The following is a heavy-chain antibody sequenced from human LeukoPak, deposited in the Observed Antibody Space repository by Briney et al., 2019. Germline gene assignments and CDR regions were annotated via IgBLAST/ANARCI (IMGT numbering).Heavy chain of an antibody. CDR2: ISYDGSNK. J-gene: IGHJ4*02. V-gene: IGHV3-30-3*01. D-gene: IGHD4-17*01. CDR1: GFTFSSHA. CDR3: AKGNSYYGDYPWG. Sequence: PGRPRRPSCAPSGFTFSSHAMHWVHQAPGKGLHSVAVISYDGSNKYYADSVKGRFTISRDNSKNTLYLQMNSLRAEDTAVYYCAKGNSYYGDYPWGWGQGTLVTVSS.